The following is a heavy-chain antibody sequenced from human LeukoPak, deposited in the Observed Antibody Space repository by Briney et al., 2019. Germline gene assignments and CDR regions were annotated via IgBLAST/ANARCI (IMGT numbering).Heavy chain of an antibody. J-gene: IGHJ4*02. CDR2: IIPIFGTA. CDR3: ARSSIIAAAGPYYFDY. Sequence: SVKVSCKASGGTFSSYAISWVRQAPGQGLEWIGGIIPIFGTANYAQKFQGRVTITADKSTSTAYMELSSLRSEDTAVYYCARSSIIAAAGPYYFDYWGQGTLVTVSS. D-gene: IGHD6-13*01. CDR1: GGTFSSYA. V-gene: IGHV1-69*06.